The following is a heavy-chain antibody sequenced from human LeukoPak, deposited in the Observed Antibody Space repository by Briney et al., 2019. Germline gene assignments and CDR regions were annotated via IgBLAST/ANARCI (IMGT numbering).Heavy chain of an antibody. CDR3: AREGRSSTPGY. V-gene: IGHV4-4*07. J-gene: IGHJ4*02. D-gene: IGHD2-15*01. CDR1: GGSISSYH. CDR2: ISSSGST. Sequence: PSETLSFTCTVSGGSISSYHWSWIRQPAGKGLEWIGRISSSGSTDYNPSLKSRVTMSVDTSKTQFSLKLSSVTAADTAVYYCAREGRSSTPGYWGQGTLVTVSS.